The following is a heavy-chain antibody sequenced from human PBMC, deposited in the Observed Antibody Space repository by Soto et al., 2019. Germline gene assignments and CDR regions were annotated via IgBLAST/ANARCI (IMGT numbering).Heavy chain of an antibody. J-gene: IGHJ4*02. CDR1: GGSISSGGYY. Sequence: ASETLSLTCTVSGGSISSGGYYWSWIRQHPGKGLEWIGYIYYSGSTYYNPSLKSRVTISVDTSKNQFSLKLSSVTAADTAVYYCARAGRLKKPLDYWGQGTLVTVSS. CDR2: IYYSGST. V-gene: IGHV4-31*03. CDR3: ARAGRLKKPLDY.